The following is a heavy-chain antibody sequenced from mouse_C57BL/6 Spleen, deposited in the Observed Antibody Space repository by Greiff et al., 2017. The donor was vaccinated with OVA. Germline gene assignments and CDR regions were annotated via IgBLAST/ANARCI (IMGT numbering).Heavy chain of an antibody. CDR3: ARANWGYFDV. D-gene: IGHD4-1*01. J-gene: IGHJ1*03. V-gene: IGHV5-16*01. CDR2: INYDGSST. Sequence: EVQRVESEGGLVQPGSSMKLSCTASGFTFSDYYMAWVRQVPEKGLEWVANINYDGSSTYYLDSLKSRFIISRDNAKNILYLQMSSLKSEDTATYYCARANWGYFDVWGTGTTVTVSS. CDR1: GFTFSDYY.